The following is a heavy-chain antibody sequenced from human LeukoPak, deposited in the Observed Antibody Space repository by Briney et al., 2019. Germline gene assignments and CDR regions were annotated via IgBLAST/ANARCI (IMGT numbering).Heavy chain of an antibody. D-gene: IGHD1-26*01. CDR3: ARGAKWAYYFDY. Sequence: GGSLRLSCAASGFTFSSYSMNWVRQAPGKGLEWVSSISSSSSYIYYADSVKGRFTISRDNAKDTLYLHMNSLTAEDTAVYYCARGAKWAYYFDYWGQGTLVTVSS. CDR2: ISSSSSYI. V-gene: IGHV3-21*01. CDR1: GFTFSSYS. J-gene: IGHJ4*02.